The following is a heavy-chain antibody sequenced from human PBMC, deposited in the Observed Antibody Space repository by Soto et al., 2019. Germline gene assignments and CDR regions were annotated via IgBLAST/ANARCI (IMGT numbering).Heavy chain of an antibody. V-gene: IGHV1-3*01. CDR3: SRDVAALAEALDC. D-gene: IGHD6-19*01. CDR2: IHDENGNT. CDR1: GYPFTHYD. J-gene: IGHJ4*02. Sequence: QAQLVQSGAEVKEPGASVKVSCMAYGYPFTHYDMHWVRQAPGQRPEWMGWIHDENGNTKNSQKLESRVTIISDTYANTVYIELSRLRSDDTAIDYCSRDVAALAEALDCWDQGNRVTVS.